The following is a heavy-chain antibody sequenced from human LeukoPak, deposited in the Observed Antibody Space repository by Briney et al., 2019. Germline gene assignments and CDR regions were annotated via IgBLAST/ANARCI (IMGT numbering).Heavy chain of an antibody. J-gene: IGHJ4*02. D-gene: IGHD3-16*01. CDR2: IASKTYGGTA. CDR3: TTDSAYYGR. V-gene: IGHV3-49*04. Sequence: PGGSLRLSCTASGFTFGDYAMTWVRQAPGKGLEWVGFIASKTYGGTAEYAASVKGRFTISRDDSKSIAYLQMNSLKTEDTALYYCTTDSAYYGRWGQGTLVTVSS. CDR1: GFTFGDYA.